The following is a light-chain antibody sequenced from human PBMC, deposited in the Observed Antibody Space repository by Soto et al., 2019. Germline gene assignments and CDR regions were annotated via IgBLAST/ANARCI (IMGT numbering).Light chain of an antibody. J-gene: IGKJ1*01. CDR1: QSISSR. CDR2: DAS. Sequence: DIQMTQSPSTLSASVGDRVTITCRASQSISSRLAWYQQKPGKAPKALIYDASGLESGVPSRFSGSGSGTEVTLTISSLQPDDFATYYCQQYNNYLRTFGQGTKVEVK. CDR3: QQYNNYLRT. V-gene: IGKV1-5*01.